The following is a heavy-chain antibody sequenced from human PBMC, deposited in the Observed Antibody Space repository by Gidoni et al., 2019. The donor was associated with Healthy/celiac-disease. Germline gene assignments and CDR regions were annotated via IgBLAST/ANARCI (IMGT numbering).Heavy chain of an antibody. Sequence: EVQLVESGGGLVKPGGSLRLSCAASGFTFSSYSMTWVRQAPGKGLEWVSSISSSSSYIYYADSVKGRFTISRDNAKNSLYLQMNSLRAEDTAVYYCAGAEYCSGGSCYSGMGRYYYYGMDVWGQGTTVTVSS. V-gene: IGHV3-21*01. CDR2: ISSSSSYI. CDR1: GFTFSSYS. D-gene: IGHD2-15*01. J-gene: IGHJ6*02. CDR3: AGAEYCSGGSCYSGMGRYYYYGMDV.